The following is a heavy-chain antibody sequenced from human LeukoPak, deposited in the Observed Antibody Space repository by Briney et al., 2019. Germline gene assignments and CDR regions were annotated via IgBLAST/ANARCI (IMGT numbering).Heavy chain of an antibody. CDR2: ISSSGSTV. D-gene: IGHD3-9*01. V-gene: IGHV3-48*01. CDR3: ARGMSGTGYLIDF. CDR1: GFTFSSFG. J-gene: IGHJ4*02. Sequence: TGGSLRLSCAASGFTFSSFGMDWVRQGPGKGLEWLAYISSSGSTVYYADSVKGRFTMSRDNGKDSLYLQMNNLRVDDTAVYYCARGMSGTGYLIDFWGLGTLVTVSS.